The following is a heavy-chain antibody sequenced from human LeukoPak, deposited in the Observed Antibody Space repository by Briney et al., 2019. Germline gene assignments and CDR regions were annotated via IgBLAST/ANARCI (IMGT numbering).Heavy chain of an antibody. D-gene: IGHD4-23*01. Sequence: SETLSLTCTVSGGSLSSYYWSWIRQPPGKGLEWVGYIYYSGSTNYNPSLKSRVTISVDTSKNQFSLKLSSVTAADTAVYYCARHRPGGLASWFDPWGQGTLVTVSS. CDR3: ARHRPGGLASWFDP. CDR2: IYYSGST. J-gene: IGHJ5*02. V-gene: IGHV4-59*08. CDR1: GGSLSSYY.